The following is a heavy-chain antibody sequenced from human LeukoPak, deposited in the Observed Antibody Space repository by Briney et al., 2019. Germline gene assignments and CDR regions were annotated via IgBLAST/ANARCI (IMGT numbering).Heavy chain of an antibody. CDR1: GFSFSTYG. Sequence: GSLRLSCAASGFSFSTYGMHWVRQAPGKGLEWVAVISYDGSNNYYADSVKGRFTISRDNSKNTLYLQMNSLRAEDTAVYYCAKELEGGPLDYWGQGTLVTVSS. J-gene: IGHJ4*02. CDR2: ISYDGSNN. D-gene: IGHD2-15*01. V-gene: IGHV3-30*18. CDR3: AKELEGGPLDY.